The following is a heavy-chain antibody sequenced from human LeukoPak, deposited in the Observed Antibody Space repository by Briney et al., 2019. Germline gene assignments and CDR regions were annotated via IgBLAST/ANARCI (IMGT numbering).Heavy chain of an antibody. J-gene: IGHJ4*02. CDR3: AKDRDVGATPYYFDY. Sequence: GGSLGLSCAASGFTFSSYGMHWVRQAPGKGLEWVAVISYDGSNKYYADSVKGRFTISRDNPKNTLHLQMNSLRAEDTAVYYCAKDRDVGATPYYFDYWGQGTLVTVSS. D-gene: IGHD1-26*01. V-gene: IGHV3-30*18. CDR2: ISYDGSNK. CDR1: GFTFSSYG.